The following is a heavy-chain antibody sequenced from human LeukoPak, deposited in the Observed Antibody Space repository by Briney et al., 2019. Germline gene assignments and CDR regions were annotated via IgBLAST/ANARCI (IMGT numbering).Heavy chain of an antibody. J-gene: IGHJ4*02. Sequence: KVSCKGSGYIFSNYWIGWVRQMPGKGLEWMGVIYPGDSDTRYSPSFQGQVTISADKSISTAYLQWSSLKASDTAIYYCARHAVNPAPFYSWGQGTLVTVSS. CDR1: GYIFSNYW. V-gene: IGHV5-51*01. D-gene: IGHD2-2*01. CDR2: IYPGDSDT. CDR3: ARHAVNPAPFYS.